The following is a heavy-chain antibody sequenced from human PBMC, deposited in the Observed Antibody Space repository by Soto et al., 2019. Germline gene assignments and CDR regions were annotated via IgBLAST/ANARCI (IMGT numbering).Heavy chain of an antibody. J-gene: IGHJ4*02. CDR2: ISGSGDNT. CDR1: AFTFRNYG. V-gene: IGHV3-23*01. D-gene: IGHD5-12*01. CDR3: AKATGHRGPYDY. Sequence: EVQLLESGGGLVQPGGSLRLSCAASAFTFRNYGMNWVRKAPGKGLEWVSAISGSGDNTYYADSVKGRFTISRDNSKNILYLQMNSLRDKETAVYYCAKATGHRGPYDYWGQGTLVTVSS.